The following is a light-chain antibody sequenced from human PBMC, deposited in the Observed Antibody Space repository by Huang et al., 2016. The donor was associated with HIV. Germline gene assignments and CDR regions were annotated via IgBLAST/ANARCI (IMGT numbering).Light chain of an antibody. CDR1: QNVGSV. V-gene: IGKV3-11*01. Sequence: EVVLTQTPATLSLSPGERATLSCRASQNVGSVVAWYQRKPGQAPRLLMYDASNRAPGIPARFTGSGSGTDFTLTISSLETEDFAVYYCQQRYTWPLTFGGGTKVEIK. CDR3: QQRYTWPLT. J-gene: IGKJ4*01. CDR2: DAS.